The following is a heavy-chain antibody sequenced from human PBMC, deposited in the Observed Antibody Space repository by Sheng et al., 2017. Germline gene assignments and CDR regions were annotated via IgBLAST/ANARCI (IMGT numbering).Heavy chain of an antibody. CDR2: IYYSGNT. Sequence: QLQLQESGPGLVKPSETLSLTCTVSGGSISSSTYYWGWIRQPPGKGLEWIGSIYYSGNTYYSSSLKSRVTISVDTSKNQFSLRLSSVTAADTAVYFCARVFFRXFGDFIMPYFDLWGRGTLV. J-gene: IGHJ2*01. V-gene: IGHV4-39*07. CDR1: GGSISSSTYY. D-gene: IGHD3-10*01. CDR3: ARVFFRXFGDFIMPYFDL.